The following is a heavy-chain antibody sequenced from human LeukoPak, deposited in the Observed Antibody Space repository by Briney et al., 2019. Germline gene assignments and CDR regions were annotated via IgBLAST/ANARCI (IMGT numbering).Heavy chain of an antibody. J-gene: IGHJ4*02. CDR1: GFTFSTYA. V-gene: IGHV3-33*01. CDR3: ARFVTGGNYLSGNGYYFDY. D-gene: IGHD1-26*01. Sequence: GRSLRLSCAASGFTFSTYAMHWVRQAPGRGLEWVAVIYYDGSNDYYVDSVKGRFTISRDNSKNTLYLQMNSLRVEDTAVYYCARFVTGGNYLSGNGYYFDYWGQGTLVTVSS. CDR2: IYYDGSND.